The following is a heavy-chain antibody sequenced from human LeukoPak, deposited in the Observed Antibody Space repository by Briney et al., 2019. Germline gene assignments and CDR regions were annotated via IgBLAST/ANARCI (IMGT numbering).Heavy chain of an antibody. V-gene: IGHV1-2*02. CDR2: INPNSGGT. J-gene: IGHJ4*02. Sequence: ASVKLSCKASGYTFTDYWMHWVRQAPGQGLEWMGWINPNSGGTKYAQKFQGRVTMTRDTSISTAYMELSRLRSDDTAMYYCAPGGAIDYWGQGTLVTVSS. D-gene: IGHD3-10*01. CDR3: APGGAIDY. CDR1: GYTFTDYW.